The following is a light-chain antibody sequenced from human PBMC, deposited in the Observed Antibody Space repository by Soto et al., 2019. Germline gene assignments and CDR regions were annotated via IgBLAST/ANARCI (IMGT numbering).Light chain of an antibody. CDR3: PQYHNWPMT. V-gene: IGKV3-20*01. CDR2: GAS. Sequence: ESVLAQSPATLSFSPGERAALYCRTSQSVSMTYLAWYQQQPGQAPRLLIYGASSRATGIPDRFSGSGSGTDFTLTTCRLEPEDFAVYYCPQYHNWPMTSAQGTRLEVK. CDR1: QSVSMTY. J-gene: IGKJ5*01.